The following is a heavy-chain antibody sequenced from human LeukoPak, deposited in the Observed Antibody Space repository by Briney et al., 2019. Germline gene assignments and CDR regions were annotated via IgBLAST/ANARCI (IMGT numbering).Heavy chain of an antibody. CDR1: GLTLSNYG. CDR2: ISGSGGGT. J-gene: IGHJ4*02. D-gene: IGHD5-12*01. Sequence: GGSLRLSCAVSGLTLSNYGMSWVRQAPGKGLEWVAGISGSGGGTHYADSVRGRFTISRDNSQNTLYLQMDSLRAEDTALYYCAKEYSGYDFDYWGQGTLVTVSS. V-gene: IGHV3-23*01. CDR3: AKEYSGYDFDY.